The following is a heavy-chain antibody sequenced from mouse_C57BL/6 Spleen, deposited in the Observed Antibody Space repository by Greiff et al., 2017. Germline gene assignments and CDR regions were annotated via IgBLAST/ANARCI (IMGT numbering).Heavy chain of an antibody. J-gene: IGHJ1*03. D-gene: IGHD1-1*01. CDR3: ARGDYGSPYWYFDV. CDR1: GYTFTDYY. Sequence: VQLKESGPVLVKPGASVKMSCKASGYTFTDYYMNWVKQSHGKSLEWIGVINPYNGGTSYNQQFKGKATLTVAKSSSTAYMELNSLTSEDSAVYYCARGDYGSPYWYFDVWGTGTTVTVSS. V-gene: IGHV1-19*01. CDR2: INPYNGGT.